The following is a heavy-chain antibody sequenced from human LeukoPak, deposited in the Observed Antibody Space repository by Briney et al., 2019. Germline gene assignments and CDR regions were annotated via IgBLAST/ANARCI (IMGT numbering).Heavy chain of an antibody. V-gene: IGHV1-8*01. CDR1: GYTFTSYD. Sequence: ASVKVSCKASGYTFTSYDINWVRQATGQGLEWMGWMNPNSGNTGYAQKFQGRVTMTRNTSISTAYMELSSLRSEDTAVYYCARGRGSSLGWNYCGQGTLVTVSS. CDR3: ARGRGSSLGWNY. CDR2: MNPNSGNT. J-gene: IGHJ4*02. D-gene: IGHD6-6*01.